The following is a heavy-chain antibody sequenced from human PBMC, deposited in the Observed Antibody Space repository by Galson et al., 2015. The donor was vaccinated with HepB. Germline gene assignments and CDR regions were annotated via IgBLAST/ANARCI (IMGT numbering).Heavy chain of an antibody. D-gene: IGHD6-13*01. CDR3: ARFAAAEVLHYYYYYGMDV. Sequence: SVKVSCKASGGTFSSYAISWVRQAPGQGLEWMGRIIPILGIANYAQKFQGRVTITADKSTSTAYMELSSLRSEDTAVYYCARFAAAEVLHYYYYYGMDVWGQGTTVTVSS. CDR2: IIPILGIA. J-gene: IGHJ6*02. V-gene: IGHV1-69*04. CDR1: GGTFSSYA.